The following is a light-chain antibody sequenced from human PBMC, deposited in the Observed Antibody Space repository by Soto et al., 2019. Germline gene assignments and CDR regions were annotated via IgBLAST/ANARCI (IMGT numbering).Light chain of an antibody. Sequence: AIRMTQSPSSFSASTGDRVTITCRASQGISSYLAWYQQKPGKAPKLLIYAASTLQSGVPSRFSGSGSGTDFTLTISCLQSEDFANYYCQQYYSYPHITLGQGTRLELK. V-gene: IGKV1-8*01. J-gene: IGKJ5*01. CDR3: QQYYSYPHIT. CDR2: AAS. CDR1: QGISSY.